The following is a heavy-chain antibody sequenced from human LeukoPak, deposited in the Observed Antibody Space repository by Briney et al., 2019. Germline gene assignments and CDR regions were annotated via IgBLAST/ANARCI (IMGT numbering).Heavy chain of an antibody. CDR3: ARESVYYDNSGYYYYFDY. V-gene: IGHV4-34*01. D-gene: IGHD3-22*01. CDR2: INHSGST. CDR1: GGSFSGYY. J-gene: IGHJ4*02. Sequence: PSETLSLTCAVYGGSFSGYYWSWIRQPPGKGLEWIGEINHSGSTNYNPSLKNLVTISVDTSKNQFSLKLSSVTAADTAVYYCARESVYYDNSGYYYYFDYWGQGTLVTVSS.